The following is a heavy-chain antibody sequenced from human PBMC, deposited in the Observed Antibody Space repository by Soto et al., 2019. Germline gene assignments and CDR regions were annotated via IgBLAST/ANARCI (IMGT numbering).Heavy chain of an antibody. V-gene: IGHV3-74*01. D-gene: IGHD3-10*01. CDR1: GFTFSNFW. Sequence: EVQLVESGGGLVQPGGSLRLSCAVSGFTFSNFWMHWVHQAPGKGLEWVSRVDTDGSRTTYADSVKGRFTISRDNTKNTLYLQMNSLTTEDTAVYYCARDTRVSWMPIDQWGQGTLVTVSS. J-gene: IGHJ4*02. CDR3: ARDTRVSWMPIDQ. CDR2: VDTDGSRT.